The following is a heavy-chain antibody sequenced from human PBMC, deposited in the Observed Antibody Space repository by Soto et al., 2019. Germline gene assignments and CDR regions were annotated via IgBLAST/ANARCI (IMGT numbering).Heavy chain of an antibody. D-gene: IGHD3-22*01. V-gene: IGHV1-8*01. CDR2: MNPDSGNT. CDR1: GYTFTSYD. Sequence: ASVKVSCKASGYTFTSYDINWVRQATGQGLEWMGWMNPDSGNTGYAQKFQGRVTMTRNTSISTAYMELSSLRSEDTAVYYCSRDGDYYYDSSGYFPNFDYWGQGTLVTVSS. J-gene: IGHJ4*02. CDR3: SRDGDYYYDSSGYFPNFDY.